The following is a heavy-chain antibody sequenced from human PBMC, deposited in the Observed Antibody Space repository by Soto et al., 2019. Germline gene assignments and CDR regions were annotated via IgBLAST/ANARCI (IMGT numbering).Heavy chain of an antibody. Sequence: PGGSLRLSCAASGFTFSSYWMSWVRQAPGKGLEWVANIKQDGSEKYYVDSVKGRFTISRDNAKNSLYLQMNSLRAEDTAVYYCARADVYYYDSSGYYNDYWGQGTLVTVSS. D-gene: IGHD3-22*01. V-gene: IGHV3-7*01. CDR3: ARADVYYYDSSGYYNDY. J-gene: IGHJ4*02. CDR2: IKQDGSEK. CDR1: GFTFSSYW.